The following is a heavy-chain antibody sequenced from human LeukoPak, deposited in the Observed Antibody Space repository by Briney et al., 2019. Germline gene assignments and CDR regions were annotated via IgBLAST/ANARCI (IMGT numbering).Heavy chain of an antibody. J-gene: IGHJ4*02. V-gene: IGHV4-59*01. CDR2: IYYSGST. CDR3: ARLDYYDSSGFDY. CDR1: GGSISSYY. D-gene: IGHD3-22*01. Sequence: SETLSLTCTVSGGSISSYYWSWIRQPPGKGLEWIGYIYYSGSTNYNPSLKSRVTISVDTPKNQSSLKLSSVTAADTAVYYCARLDYYDSSGFDYWGQGTLVTVSS.